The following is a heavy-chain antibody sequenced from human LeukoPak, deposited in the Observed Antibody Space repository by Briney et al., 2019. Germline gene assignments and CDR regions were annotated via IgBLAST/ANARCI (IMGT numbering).Heavy chain of an antibody. D-gene: IGHD1-26*01. CDR3: ARELLGAPTPGAY. V-gene: IGHV4/OR15-8*02. CDR2: VHKTGNT. J-gene: IGHJ4*02. CDR1: TVSGSSGNW. Sequence: SETLSLTCALSTVSGSSGNWWSWVRQPPGKGLEWIGEVHKTGNTNYNPSLKTRITISIDASKNQLSLEVTSVTAADTAVYYCARELLGAPTPGAYWGQGTRVTASS.